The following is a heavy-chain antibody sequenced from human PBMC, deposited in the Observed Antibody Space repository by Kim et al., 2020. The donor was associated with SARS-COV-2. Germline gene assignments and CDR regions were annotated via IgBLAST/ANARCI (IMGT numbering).Heavy chain of an antibody. J-gene: IGHJ6*02. CDR1: GGSFSGYY. CDR2: INHSGST. D-gene: IGHD3-10*01. CDR3: ARGRTQGRVRDRPYGMDV. V-gene: IGHV4-34*01. Sequence: SETLSLTCAVYGGSFSGYYWSWIRQPPGKGLEWIGEINHSGSTNYNPSLKSRVTISVDTSKNQFSLKLSSVTAADTAVYYCARGRTQGRVRDRPYGMDVWGQGTTVTVSS.